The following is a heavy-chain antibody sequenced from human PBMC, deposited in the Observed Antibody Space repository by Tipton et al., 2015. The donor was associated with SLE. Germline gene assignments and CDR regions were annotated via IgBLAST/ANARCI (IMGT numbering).Heavy chain of an antibody. D-gene: IGHD3-10*01. CDR3: ARMGGGYYYFYAMDV. Sequence: TLSLTCTVSGGSVGSRPYYWGWIRQPPGKGLEWIGTTYYSGSTYYNPSLKSRVTISVDTSKNHFSLNLSSLTAAGTAVYYCARMGGGYYYFYAMDVWGPGTTVTVSS. CDR1: GGSVGSRPYY. V-gene: IGHV4-39*07. CDR2: TYYSGST. J-gene: IGHJ6*02.